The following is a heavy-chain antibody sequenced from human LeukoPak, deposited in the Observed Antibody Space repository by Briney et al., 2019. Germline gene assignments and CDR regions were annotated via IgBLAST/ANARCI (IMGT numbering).Heavy chain of an antibody. CDR3: VRHTSNDEGPNWFDP. D-gene: IGHD4-11*01. Sequence: GESLKISCKGSGYSFTSYWIGWVRQMPGKGLEWMGIIYPGDSDTRYSPSFQGQVTISADKSISTAYLQWSSLKASDTAMYYCVRHTSNDEGPNWFDPWGQGTLVTVSS. CDR2: IYPGDSDT. V-gene: IGHV5-51*01. CDR1: GYSFTSYW. J-gene: IGHJ5*02.